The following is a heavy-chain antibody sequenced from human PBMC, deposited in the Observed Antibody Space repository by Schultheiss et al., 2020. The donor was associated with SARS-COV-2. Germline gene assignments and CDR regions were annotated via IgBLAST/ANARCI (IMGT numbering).Heavy chain of an antibody. Sequence: GGSLRLSCAASGFTFSSYAMHWVRQAPGKGLEWVSYISSSSSTIYYADSVKGRFTISRDNAKNSLYLQMNSLRAEDTAVYYCARVWKGSSWYPFDYWGQGTLVTVSS. J-gene: IGHJ4*02. CDR1: GFTFSSYA. V-gene: IGHV3-48*04. CDR3: ARVWKGSSWYPFDY. CDR2: ISSSSSTI. D-gene: IGHD6-13*01.